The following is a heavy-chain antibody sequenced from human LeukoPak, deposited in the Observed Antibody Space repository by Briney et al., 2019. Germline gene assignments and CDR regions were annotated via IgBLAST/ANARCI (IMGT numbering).Heavy chain of an antibody. D-gene: IGHD6-13*01. CDR2: INWNGGST. V-gene: IGHV3-20*04. Sequence: PGGSPRLSCAASGFLFDDYGMTWVRQAPGKGLEWVSGINWNGGSTDYADSGKGRFTISRDNAKNSLYLQMNSLRAEDTALYYCAREESSSWYFVYWGQGTLVTVSS. J-gene: IGHJ4*02. CDR1: GFLFDDYG. CDR3: AREESSSWYFVY.